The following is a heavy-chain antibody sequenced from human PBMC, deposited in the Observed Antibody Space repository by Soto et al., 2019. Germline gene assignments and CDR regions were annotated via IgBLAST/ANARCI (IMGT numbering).Heavy chain of an antibody. D-gene: IGHD5-12*01. CDR1: GITLNNSG. CDR3: VKDRVPGAYGHYYGMDV. CDR2: ISHDGSEQ. J-gene: IGHJ6*02. Sequence: GGSLRLSCRVSGITLNNSGIHWVRQAPGKGRGWLAVISHDGSEQYYADSMKGRLNISRDNSKNTVNLQMNSLRGEDTAIYYCVKDRVPGAYGHYYGMDVWGQGTTVTVSS. V-gene: IGHV3-30*18.